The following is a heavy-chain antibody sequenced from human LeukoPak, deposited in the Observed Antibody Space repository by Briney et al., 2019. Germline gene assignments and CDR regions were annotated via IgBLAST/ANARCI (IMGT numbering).Heavy chain of an antibody. CDR1: GYTFTGYY. CDR3: ASLTGDGENFDY. CDR2: INPNSGGT. D-gene: IGHD7-27*01. V-gene: IGHV1-2*06. Sequence: GASVKVSCKASGYTFTGYYMHWVRQAPGQGLEWMGRINPNSGGTNYAQKFQGRVTMTRDTSISTAYMELSRLRSDDTAVYYRASLTGDGENFDYWGQGTLVTVSS. J-gene: IGHJ4*02.